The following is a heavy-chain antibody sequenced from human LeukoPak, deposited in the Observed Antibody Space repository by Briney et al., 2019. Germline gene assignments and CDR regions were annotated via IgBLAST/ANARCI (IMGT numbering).Heavy chain of an antibody. CDR3: AHRSLSAAEFSWFDP. Sequence: SGPTLVKPTQTLTLTCTFSGFSLTNRKVGVGWIRRPPGKALEWLAFIYSDDEKRYSPSLNSRLTITKDSSKNQVVLTMTNMDPVDTATYYCAHRSLSAAEFSWFDPWGQGTLVTVSS. CDR2: IYSDDEK. J-gene: IGHJ5*02. V-gene: IGHV2-5*02. D-gene: IGHD6-13*01. CDR1: GFSLTNRKVG.